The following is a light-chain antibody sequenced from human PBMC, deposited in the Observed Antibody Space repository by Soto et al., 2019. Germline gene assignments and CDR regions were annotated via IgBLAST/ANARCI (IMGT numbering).Light chain of an antibody. CDR2: DAS. CDR1: QTVRNNY. CDR3: QQYDDLPLT. J-gene: IGKJ4*01. V-gene: IGKV3-20*01. Sequence: EFVLSQSPGTLSLSPGERATLSCRASQTVRNNYLAWYQQKPGQAPRLLIYDASSRATGIPDRFSGGGSGTDFTFTISSLQPEDVATFYCQQYDDLPLTFGGGTKVDI.